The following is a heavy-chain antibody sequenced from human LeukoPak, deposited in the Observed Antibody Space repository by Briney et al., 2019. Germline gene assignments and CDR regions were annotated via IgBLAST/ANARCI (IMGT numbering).Heavy chain of an antibody. V-gene: IGHV3-23*01. CDR1: GFTFSSYA. Sequence: GGSLRLSCAASGFTFSSYAMSWVRQAPGKGLEWVSAISGSGGSTYYADSVKGRFTISRDNSKNTLYLQMNSLRAEDTAVYYCARWGASYYDFWSGTYAFDIWGQGTMVTVSS. CDR2: ISGSGGST. D-gene: IGHD3-3*01. J-gene: IGHJ3*02. CDR3: ARWGASYYDFWSGTYAFDI.